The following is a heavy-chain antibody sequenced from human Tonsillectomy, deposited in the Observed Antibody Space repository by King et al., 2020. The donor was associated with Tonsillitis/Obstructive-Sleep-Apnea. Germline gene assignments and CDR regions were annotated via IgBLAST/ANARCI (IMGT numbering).Heavy chain of an antibody. CDR2: IYYTGTP. CDR3: ARHLYFYDTSGYSQFDP. V-gene: IGHV4-39*01. D-gene: IGHD3-22*01. CDR1: GGSINSSSYY. Sequence: QLQESGPGLVKPSETLSLTCTVSGGSINSSSYYWGWVRQPPGKGREWIGSIYYTGTPSSNPSLKSRVTIYVDTSQKQFSLKLSSVTAAATAVYYCARHLYFYDTSGYSQFDPWGQGTLVTVSS. J-gene: IGHJ5*02.